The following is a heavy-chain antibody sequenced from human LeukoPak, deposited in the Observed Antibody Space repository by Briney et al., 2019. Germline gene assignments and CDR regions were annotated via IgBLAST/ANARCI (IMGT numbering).Heavy chain of an antibody. CDR2: IYSSGST. CDR3: ARVPSMGLWGSGGFDY. Sequence: PSETLSLTCSVSGGSLSNYYWTWIRQPPGKGLEWIGYIYSSGSTNYNPSLRSRVSISVDTSENQFSLNLSSVTAADTAVYYCARVPSMGLWGSGGFDYWGQGTLVTVSS. D-gene: IGHD3-16*01. V-gene: IGHV4-59*01. J-gene: IGHJ4*02. CDR1: GGSLSNYY.